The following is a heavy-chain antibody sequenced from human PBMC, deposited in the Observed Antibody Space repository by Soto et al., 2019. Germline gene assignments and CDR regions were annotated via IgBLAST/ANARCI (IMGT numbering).Heavy chain of an antibody. D-gene: IGHD3-3*01. Sequence: PGESMKISCKGSEYSFSTYWIAWVRQMPGKGLEWMGIIYPGDSDTRYSPSFQGQVTISADKSISTAHLQWSSLKASDTAMYYCARQIXHYDSWSNKYYYYGLDVWGQGTTVTVSS. CDR3: ARQIXHYDSWSNKYYYYGLDV. CDR1: EYSFSTYW. J-gene: IGHJ6*02. V-gene: IGHV5-51*01. CDR2: IYPGDSDT.